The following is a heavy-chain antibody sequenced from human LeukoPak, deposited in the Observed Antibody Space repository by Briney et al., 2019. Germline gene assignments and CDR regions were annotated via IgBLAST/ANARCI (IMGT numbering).Heavy chain of an antibody. D-gene: IGHD3-10*01. CDR1: GFTFSSYG. J-gene: IGHJ6*03. CDR2: IRYDGSNK. Sequence: GGSLRLSCAASGFTFSSYGMHWVRQAPGKGLEWVAFIRYDGSNKYYADSVKGRFTISRDNSKNTLYLQMNSLKAEDTAVYYCAKVSGSGSTPYYYYYYMDVWGQGTTVTVSS. V-gene: IGHV3-30*02. CDR3: AKVSGSGSTPYYYYYYMDV.